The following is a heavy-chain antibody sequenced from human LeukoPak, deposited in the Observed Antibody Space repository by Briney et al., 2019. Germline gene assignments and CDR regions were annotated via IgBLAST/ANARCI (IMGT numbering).Heavy chain of an antibody. CDR1: GGSFSGYY. CDR3: ARREDYGDHNWFDP. V-gene: IGHV4-34*01. D-gene: IGHD4-17*01. Sequence: KSSETLSLTCAVYGGSFSGYYWSWIRQPPGKGLEWIGEINHSGSTNYNPSLKSRVTISVDTSKNQFSLKLSSVTAADTAVYYCARREDYGDHNWFDPWGQGTLVTVSS. J-gene: IGHJ5*02. CDR2: INHSGST.